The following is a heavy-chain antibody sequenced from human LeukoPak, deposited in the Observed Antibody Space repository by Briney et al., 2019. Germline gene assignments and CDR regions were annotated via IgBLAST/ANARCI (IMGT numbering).Heavy chain of an antibody. CDR2: IWYDGSNK. J-gene: IGHJ5*02. CDR3: ARPQGPYYDILTGSDWFDP. D-gene: IGHD3-9*01. Sequence: GRSLRLSCAASGFTFSSYGMHWVRQAPGKGLEWVSVIWYDGSNKYYADSVKGRFTISRDNSKNTLYLQMNSLRAEDTAVYYCARPQGPYYDILTGSDWFDPWDQGTLVTVSS. CDR1: GFTFSSYG. V-gene: IGHV3-33*01.